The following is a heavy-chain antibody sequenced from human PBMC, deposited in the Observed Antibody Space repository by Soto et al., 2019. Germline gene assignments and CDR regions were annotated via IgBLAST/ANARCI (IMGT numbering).Heavy chain of an antibody. CDR2: IRAYNGNT. CDR3: ERSVIVDTKGVHGMDV. CDR1: GYTLTSYG. D-gene: IGHD5-12*01. V-gene: IGHV1-18*04. J-gene: IGHJ6*02. Sequence: SVKGSCKASGYTLTSYGIIGVRQDPGQGLELMRCIRAYNGNTHYAQKLKGRVTMITETATRTAYMELRSMRSDDTAVYYCERSVIVDTKGVHGMDVWGQGTTVNVSS.